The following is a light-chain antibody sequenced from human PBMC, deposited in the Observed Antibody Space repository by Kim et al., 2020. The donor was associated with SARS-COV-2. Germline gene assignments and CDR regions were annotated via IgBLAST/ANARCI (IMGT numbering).Light chain of an antibody. CDR3: LLFYGGAQV. Sequence: QAVVTQEPSLTVSPGGTVTLTCASSTGAVTSGYYPNWFQQKPGQAPRALIYNTNNKHTWTPVRFSGSLLGGKAALTLSGVQPEDEAEYYCLLFYGGAQVFGGGTQLTVL. CDR1: TGAVTSGYY. CDR2: NTN. J-gene: IGLJ2*01. V-gene: IGLV7-43*01.